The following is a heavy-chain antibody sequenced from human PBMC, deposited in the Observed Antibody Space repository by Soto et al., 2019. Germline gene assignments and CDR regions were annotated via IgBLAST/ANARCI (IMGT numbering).Heavy chain of an antibody. CDR3: AREMGACSDSSCYPGPYDS. CDR2: ITSKSTTI. J-gene: IGHJ5*02. Sequence: VQLVESGGGLVQPGGSLRLSCAASGFTFTSYSMNWVRQAPGQGLEWVSYITSKSTTIKYADSVKGRFTVSRDNAKNSLYRQLNSLGDEDTAVYYCAREMGACSDSSCYPGPYDSWGQGTLVTVSS. CDR1: GFTFTSYS. V-gene: IGHV3-48*02. D-gene: IGHD3-16*01.